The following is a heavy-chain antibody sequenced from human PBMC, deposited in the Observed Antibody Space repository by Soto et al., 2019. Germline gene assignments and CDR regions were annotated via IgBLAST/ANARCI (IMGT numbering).Heavy chain of an antibody. Sequence: EVQLLESGGGLVQPGGSLRLSCAASGFTFSSYAMSWVRQAPGKGLEWVSAISGSGGSTYYADSVKGRFTISRDNSKNTLYLQMNSLRAEDTAVYYCAKEGYCSSTSCYSHPPNWFDPWGQGTLVTVSS. CDR1: GFTFSSYA. CDR2: ISGSGGST. D-gene: IGHD2-2*02. CDR3: AKEGYCSSTSCYSHPPNWFDP. J-gene: IGHJ5*02. V-gene: IGHV3-23*01.